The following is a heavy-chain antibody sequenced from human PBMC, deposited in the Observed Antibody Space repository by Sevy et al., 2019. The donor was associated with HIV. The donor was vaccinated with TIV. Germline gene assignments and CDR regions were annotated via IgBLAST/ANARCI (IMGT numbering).Heavy chain of an antibody. J-gene: IGHJ4*02. CDR3: AKDAIAVAGIKYYFDY. V-gene: IGHV3-30*18. Sequence: GGSLRLSCAASGFTFSSYGMHWVRQAPDKGLEWVAALSYDGSNKYYADSVKGRFTISRDNSKNTLYLQMNSLRAEDTAVYYCAKDAIAVAGIKYYFDYWGQGTLVTVSS. D-gene: IGHD6-19*01. CDR2: LSYDGSNK. CDR1: GFTFSSYG.